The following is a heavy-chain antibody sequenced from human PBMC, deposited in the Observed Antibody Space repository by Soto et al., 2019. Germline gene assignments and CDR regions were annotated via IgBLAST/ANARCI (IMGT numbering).Heavy chain of an antibody. V-gene: IGHV3-23*01. CDR2: ISSRGDRT. CDR3: AKETGYSYGFQPNALDV. D-gene: IGHD5-18*01. J-gene: IGHJ6*02. Sequence: PGGSLRRACAGSGFTLSRYSMNWVRQAPGKGLEWVSIISSRGDRTSYAESVKGRFTISRDDSKNTLFLHMNSLGAEDTAVYYCAKETGYSYGFQPNALDVWGQGTTVTVSS. CDR1: GFTLSRYS.